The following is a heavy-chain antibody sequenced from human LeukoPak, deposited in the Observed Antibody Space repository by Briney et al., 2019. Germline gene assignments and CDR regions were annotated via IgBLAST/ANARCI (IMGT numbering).Heavy chain of an antibody. CDR2: INHSGST. CDR3: ASGDYLWGSYLGY. V-gene: IGHV4-34*01. Sequence: GSLRLSCAASRFSFSSYGMHWVRQAPGKGLEWIGEINHSGSTNYNPSLKSRVTISVDTSNNQFSPKLSSLTAADTAVYYCASGDYLWGSYLGYWGQGTLVTVSS. D-gene: IGHD3-16*02. CDR1: RFSFSSYG. J-gene: IGHJ4*02.